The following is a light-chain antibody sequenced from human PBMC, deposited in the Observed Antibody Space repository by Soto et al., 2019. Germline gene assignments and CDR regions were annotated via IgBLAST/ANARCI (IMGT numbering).Light chain of an antibody. CDR3: QQYGYSPIT. J-gene: IGKJ5*01. CDR1: QSISSW. V-gene: IGKV1-5*01. CDR2: DAS. Sequence: DIQMPQSPSTLSASVGDRVTITCRASQSISSWLAWYQQKPGKAPKLLIYDASSLESGVPSRFSGSGSGTEFTLTISSLQPDDFAVYYCQQYGYSPITFGQGTRLEIK.